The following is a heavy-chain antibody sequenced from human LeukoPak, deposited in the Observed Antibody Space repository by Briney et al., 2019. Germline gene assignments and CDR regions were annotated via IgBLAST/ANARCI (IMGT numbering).Heavy chain of an antibody. D-gene: IGHD6-13*01. V-gene: IGHV5-51*01. CDR3: ARQGYSSSWYNRDWFDP. J-gene: IGHJ5*02. CDR1: GYSFTSYW. Sequence: GESLKISCKGSGYSFTSYWIGWVRQMPGKGLEWMGIIYPGDSDTRYSPSFQGQVTISADKSISTAYLQWSSLKASDTAMYYCARQGYSSSWYNRDWFDPWGQGTLVTVSS. CDR2: IYPGDSDT.